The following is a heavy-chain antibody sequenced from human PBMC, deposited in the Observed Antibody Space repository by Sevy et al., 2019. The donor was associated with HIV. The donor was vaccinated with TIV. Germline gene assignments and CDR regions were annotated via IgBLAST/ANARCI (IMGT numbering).Heavy chain of an antibody. D-gene: IGHD2-8*02. Sequence: GGSLRLSCTASGFTFSTYWMSWARVRQAPGKGLEWVANIKQDGSEKYYADAGRGRFTISRDNAKSSLELQMNSLGAEDSAVYYCARRALVGYFDNWGQGTLVTVSS. CDR3: ARRALVGYFDN. CDR2: IKQDGSEK. J-gene: IGHJ4*02. V-gene: IGHV3-7*03. CDR1: GFTFSTYW.